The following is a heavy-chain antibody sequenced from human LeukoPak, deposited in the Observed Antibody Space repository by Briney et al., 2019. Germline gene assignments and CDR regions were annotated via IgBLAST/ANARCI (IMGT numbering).Heavy chain of an antibody. CDR2: INPNSGGT. V-gene: IGHV1-2*02. Sequence: GASVKVSCKASGYTFTGYYMHWVRQAPGQGLEWMGWINPNSGGTNYAQKFQGRVTMTRDTSISTAYMELSRLRSDDTAVYYCARASALLWFGDVPQWGQGTLVTVSS. J-gene: IGHJ4*02. CDR3: ARASALLWFGDVPQ. D-gene: IGHD3-10*01. CDR1: GYTFTGYY.